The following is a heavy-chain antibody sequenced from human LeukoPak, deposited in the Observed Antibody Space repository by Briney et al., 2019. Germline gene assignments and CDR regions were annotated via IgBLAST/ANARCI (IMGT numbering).Heavy chain of an antibody. CDR3: ARVALRYFDWLSPYYFDY. J-gene: IGHJ4*02. Sequence: ASVKVSCKASGYTFTSYAMHWVRQAPGQRLEWMGWINAGNGNTKYSQKFQGRVTITRDTSASTAYMELSSLGSEDTAVYYCARVALRYFDWLSPYYFDYWGQGTLVTVSS. D-gene: IGHD3-9*01. V-gene: IGHV1-3*01. CDR1: GYTFTSYA. CDR2: INAGNGNT.